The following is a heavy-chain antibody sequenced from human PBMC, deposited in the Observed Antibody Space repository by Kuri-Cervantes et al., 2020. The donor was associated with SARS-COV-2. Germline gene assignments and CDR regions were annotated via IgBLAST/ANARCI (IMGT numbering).Heavy chain of an antibody. D-gene: IGHD5-12*01. CDR1: GFTFSSYW. CDR2: ISSSSSYI. J-gene: IGHJ4*02. CDR3: ARTASGYAFHFDY. V-gene: IGHV3-21*01. Sequence: GESLKISCAASGFTFSSYWMSWVRQAPGKGLEWVSSISSSSSYIYYADSVKGRFTISRDNAKNSLYLQMNSLRAEDTAVYYCARTASGYAFHFDYWGQGTLVTVSS.